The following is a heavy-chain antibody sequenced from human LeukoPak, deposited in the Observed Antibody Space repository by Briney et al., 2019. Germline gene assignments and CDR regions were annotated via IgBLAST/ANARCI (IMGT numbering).Heavy chain of an antibody. V-gene: IGHV1-18*04. CDR1: GYTFTSYG. CDR3: ARNHYDILTGLPFRYGMDV. J-gene: IGHJ6*04. D-gene: IGHD3-9*01. CDR2: ISAYNGNT. Sequence: GASVKVSCKASGYTFTSYGISWVRQAPGQGLEWMGWISAYNGNTNYAQKLQGRVTMTTDTSTSTAYMELRSLRSDDTAVYYCARNHYDILTGLPFRYGMDVWGKGTTVTVSS.